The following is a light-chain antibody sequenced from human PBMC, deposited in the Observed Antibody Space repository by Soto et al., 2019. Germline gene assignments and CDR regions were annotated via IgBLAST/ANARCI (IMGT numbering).Light chain of an antibody. Sequence: SVLTQPASVSGSPGQSITISCTGTSSDVGGYNFVSWYQQHPGKAPKLMIYDVNNRSSGVSNRFSGSKSGNTASLTISGLQAEDEADYYCSSYTSSSTYVFGTGTKAPS. CDR1: SSDVGGYNF. J-gene: IGLJ1*01. CDR3: SSYTSSSTYV. CDR2: DVN. V-gene: IGLV2-14*03.